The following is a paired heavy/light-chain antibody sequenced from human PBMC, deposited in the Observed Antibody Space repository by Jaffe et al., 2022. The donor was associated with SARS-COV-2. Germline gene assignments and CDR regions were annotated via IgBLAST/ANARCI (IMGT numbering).Heavy chain of an antibody. D-gene: IGHD6-13*01. Sequence: QLQLQESGPGLVKPSETLSLTCSVSGGSISSTTYYWGWIRQPPGKGLEWIGSIYYSGSTYYNASLKSRVTISVDTSKNQFSLKLNSVTAADTAVYFCGSAAANTEDYWGQGTLVTVSS. J-gene: IGHJ4*02. CDR1: GGSISSTTYY. V-gene: IGHV4-39*01. CDR3: GSAAANTEDY. CDR2: IYYSGST.
Light chain of an antibody. V-gene: IGKV3-11*01. CDR2: DAS. CDR1: QSVSSY. Sequence: EIVLTQSPATLSLSPGERATLSCRASQSVSSYLVWYQQKPGQAPRLLIYDASNRATGIPARFSGSGSDTDFTLTISSLEPEDFAVYYCQQRRKSLSFGGGTRVEIK. J-gene: IGKJ4*01. CDR3: QQRRKSLS.